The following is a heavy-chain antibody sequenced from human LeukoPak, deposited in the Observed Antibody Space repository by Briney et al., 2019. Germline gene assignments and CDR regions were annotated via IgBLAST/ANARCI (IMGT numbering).Heavy chain of an antibody. V-gene: IGHV3-30-3*01. CDR2: ISYDGANE. D-gene: IGHD3-22*01. Sequence: GGSLRLSCAASGFSFHYYAMHWVRQAPGKGLEWVAVISYDGANEYYADSVKGRFTISRDNSKNTLYLQMNSLRAEDTAVYYCAKSYYYDSSGYYYRGSEFDYWGQGTLVTVSS. CDR3: AKSYYYDSSGYYYRGSEFDY. J-gene: IGHJ4*02. CDR1: GFSFHYYA.